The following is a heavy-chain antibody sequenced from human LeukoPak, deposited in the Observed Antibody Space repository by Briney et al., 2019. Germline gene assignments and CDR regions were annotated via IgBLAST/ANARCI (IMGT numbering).Heavy chain of an antibody. CDR2: IYHSGST. V-gene: IGHV4-38-2*02. J-gene: IGHJ5*02. Sequence: SETLSLTCTVSGYSISSGYYWGWIRQPPGKGLEWIGSIYHSGSTYYNPSLKSRVTISVDTSKNQFSLKLSSVTAADTAVYYCARDLAYCGGDCYSWGQGTLVTVS. CDR1: GYSISSGYY. CDR3: ARDLAYCGGDCYS. D-gene: IGHD2-21*01.